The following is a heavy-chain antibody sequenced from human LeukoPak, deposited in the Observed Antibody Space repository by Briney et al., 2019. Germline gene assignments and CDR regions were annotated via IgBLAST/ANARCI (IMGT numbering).Heavy chain of an antibody. CDR3: ARVKRGVPAAAGYWFDP. CDR1: GYTFTSYG. J-gene: IGHJ5*02. CDR2: ISAYNGNT. D-gene: IGHD6-13*01. V-gene: IGHV1-18*01. Sequence: GASVKVSCKASGYTFTSYGISWVRQAPGQGLEWMGWISAYNGNTNYAQKFQGRVTITADKSTSTAYMELSSLRSEDTAVYYCARVKRGVPAAAGYWFDPWGQGTLVTVSS.